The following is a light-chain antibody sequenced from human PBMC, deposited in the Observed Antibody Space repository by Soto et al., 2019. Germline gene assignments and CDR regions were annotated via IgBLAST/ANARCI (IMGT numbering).Light chain of an antibody. Sequence: EMGLTQSPATLSLSPGQRATLSCRASQSVRSDYFAWYQQKPGQAPRVIIFGVSTRATGVPDRFSGSGSGTDFTLTISRLEPEDFALYYCQQYGNSPLTFGGGTQVDI. CDR3: QQYGNSPLT. CDR1: QSVRSDY. J-gene: IGKJ4*01. CDR2: GVS. V-gene: IGKV3-20*01.